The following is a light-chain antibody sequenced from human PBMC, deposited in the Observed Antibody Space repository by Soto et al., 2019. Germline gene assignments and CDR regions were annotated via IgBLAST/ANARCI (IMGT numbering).Light chain of an antibody. CDR1: QTISSW. J-gene: IGKJ1*01. V-gene: IGKV1-5*01. Sequence: DIQMTQSPSTLSASVGDRVTITCRDRQTISSWLAWYQQKPGKAPKLLIYDASSLESGVPSRFSGSGSGTEFTLTISSLQPDAFATYYCQQYNSYSRAFGQGTKVEIK. CDR2: DAS. CDR3: QQYNSYSRA.